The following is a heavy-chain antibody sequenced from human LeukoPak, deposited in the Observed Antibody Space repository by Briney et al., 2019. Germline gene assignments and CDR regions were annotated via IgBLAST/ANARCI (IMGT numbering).Heavy chain of an antibody. CDR3: ARPGHRSSPKIVTFHV. J-gene: IGHJ3*01. V-gene: IGHV4-39*01. CDR1: GGSISNRDFY. D-gene: IGHD2/OR15-2a*01. Sequence: PSETLSLTCTGSGGSISNRDFYRGWIRQPPGKGLEWIGSIYYTGSTNNNPSLESRVTLSIDTSKNQFFLRLVSVTAADTAVYYCARPGHRSSPKIVTFHVWGQGTMVIVSS. CDR2: IYYTGST.